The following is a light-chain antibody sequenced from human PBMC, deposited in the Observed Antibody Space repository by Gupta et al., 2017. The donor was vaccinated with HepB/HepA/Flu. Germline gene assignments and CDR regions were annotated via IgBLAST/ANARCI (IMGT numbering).Light chain of an antibody. Sequence: DIQLTQSPSSLSVSVGDRVTITCRSSQSITCCFNWYQQKPGKAPKLLIYNTSYLHKGVPSRFSGGGFGTDFTLTISSLQPEDVATYYCQQTYSLVSFGPGTKVDL. V-gene: IGKV1-39*01. CDR1: QSITCC. CDR3: QQTYSLVS. J-gene: IGKJ3*01. CDR2: NTS.